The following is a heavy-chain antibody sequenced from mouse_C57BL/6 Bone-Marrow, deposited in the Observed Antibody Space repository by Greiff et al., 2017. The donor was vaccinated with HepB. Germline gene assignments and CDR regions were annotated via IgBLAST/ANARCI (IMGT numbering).Heavy chain of an antibody. V-gene: IGHV1-4*01. CDR2: INPSSGYT. D-gene: IGHD1-1*01. Sequence: QVQLKESGAELARPGASVKMSCKASGYTFTSYTMHWVKQRPGQGLEWIGYINPSSGYTKYNQKFKDKATLTADKSSSTAYMQLSSLTSEDSAVYYCARYYGSRPHWYFDVWGTGTTVTVSS. CDR1: GYTFTSYT. J-gene: IGHJ1*03. CDR3: ARYYGSRPHWYFDV.